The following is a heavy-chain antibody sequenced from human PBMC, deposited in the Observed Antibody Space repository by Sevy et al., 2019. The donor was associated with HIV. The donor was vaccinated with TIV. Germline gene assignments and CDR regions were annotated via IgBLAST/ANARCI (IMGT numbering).Heavy chain of an antibody. Sequence: GGSLRLSCAASGFTFSNYWMNWVRQAPGKGLEWVANIKQGGNEKYYVDSVKGRCTLSRDNAKNSVSLQMNSLRAEDKAVYYCARGGPLVDAALIPWGMDVWGQGTTVTVSS. D-gene: IGHD5-18*01. CDR2: IKQGGNEK. CDR1: GFTFSNYW. J-gene: IGHJ6*02. CDR3: ARGGPLVDAALIPWGMDV. V-gene: IGHV3-7*01.